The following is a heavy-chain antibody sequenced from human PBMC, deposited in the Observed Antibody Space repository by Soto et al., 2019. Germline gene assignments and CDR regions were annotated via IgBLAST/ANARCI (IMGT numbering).Heavy chain of an antibody. D-gene: IGHD1-1*01. V-gene: IGHV3-30-3*01. Sequence: QVRLVESGGGVVQPGRSLRLSCAASGFTFSSFAMHWVRQAPGKGLEWVAVITSDGTKEYYADSVRGRFTISRDKSGNTVYLHMNSLGGDDTAVYYCAKAPWNVDHTHYFDFWGQGTLVTVSS. CDR1: GFTFSSFA. CDR3: AKAPWNVDHTHYFDF. J-gene: IGHJ4*02. CDR2: ITSDGTKE.